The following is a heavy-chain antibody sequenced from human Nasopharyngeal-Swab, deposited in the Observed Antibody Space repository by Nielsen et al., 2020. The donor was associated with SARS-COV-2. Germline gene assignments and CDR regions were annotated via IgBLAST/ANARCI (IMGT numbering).Heavy chain of an antibody. V-gene: IGHV1-18*01. D-gene: IGHD2-2*01. CDR2: IRAYNGNT. Sequence: ASVKVSCKASGYTFTSYGISWVRQAPGQGLEWMGWIRAYNGNTNYAPKLQGKVTMTTDTSTSTAYMELRSLRSDDTAVYYFSRGGVVPAVSKFDYWGQGTLVTVSS. CDR3: SRGGVVPAVSKFDY. J-gene: IGHJ4*02. CDR1: GYTFTSYG.